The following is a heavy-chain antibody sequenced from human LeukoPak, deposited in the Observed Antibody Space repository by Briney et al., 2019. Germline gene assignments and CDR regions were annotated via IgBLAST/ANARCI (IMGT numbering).Heavy chain of an antibody. D-gene: IGHD5-12*01. CDR1: GGSFSGYY. CDR3: ARVGGYSGYAVI. V-gene: IGHV4-34*11. J-gene: IGHJ4*02. CDR2: IYYSGST. Sequence: SETLSLTCAVYGGSFSGYYWSWIRQPPGKGLEWIGYIYYSGSTNYSPSLKSRVTISVDTSKNQFSLKLSSVTAADTAVYYCARVGGYSGYAVIWGQGTLVTVSS.